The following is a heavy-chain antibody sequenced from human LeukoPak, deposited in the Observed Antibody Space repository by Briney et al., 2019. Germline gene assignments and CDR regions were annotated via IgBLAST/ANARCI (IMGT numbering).Heavy chain of an antibody. CDR2: INGGGDMT. J-gene: IGHJ4*02. Sequence: GGSLRLSCEASGFGFSHTAMNWVRQAPGKCPELVSFINGGGDMTDYADSVKGRFTISRDNSKNTLYLQMNSLRAEDTAVYYCAILGITMVRGEGLDFWGQGTLVTVSS. D-gene: IGHD3-10*01. V-gene: IGHV3-23*01. CDR1: GFGFSHTA. CDR3: AILGITMVRGEGLDF.